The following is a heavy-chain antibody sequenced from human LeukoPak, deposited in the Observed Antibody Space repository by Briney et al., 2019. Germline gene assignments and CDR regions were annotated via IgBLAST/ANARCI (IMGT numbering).Heavy chain of an antibody. D-gene: IGHD6-19*01. CDR1: GGTFSSYA. CDR2: IIPIFGTA. Sequence: ASVKVSCKASGGTFSSYAISWVRQAPGQGLEWMEGIIPIFGTANYAQKFQGRVTITADESTSTAYMKLSSLRSEDTAVYYCARVKERGIAVAGTAYYFDYWGQGTLVTVSS. CDR3: ARVKERGIAVAGTAYYFDY. V-gene: IGHV1-69*13. J-gene: IGHJ4*02.